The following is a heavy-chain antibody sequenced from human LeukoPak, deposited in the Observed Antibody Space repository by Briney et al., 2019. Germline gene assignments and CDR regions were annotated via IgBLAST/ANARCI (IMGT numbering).Heavy chain of an antibody. Sequence: PSETLSLTCTVSGGSLSRYYWRWIRHPPGKGLEWIGYINCDGSTNYNASLKGRVTISVDTSNNQFSLKLSSVTAADTAVYYCARFKNVDYFDCWGQGTLVT. D-gene: IGHD2-21*01. J-gene: IGHJ4*02. V-gene: IGHV4-59*01. CDR1: GGSLSRYY. CDR3: ARFKNVDYFDC. CDR2: INCDGST.